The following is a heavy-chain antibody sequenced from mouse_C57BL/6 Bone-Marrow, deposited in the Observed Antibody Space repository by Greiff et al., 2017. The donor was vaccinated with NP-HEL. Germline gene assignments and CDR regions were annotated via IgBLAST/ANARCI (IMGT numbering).Heavy chain of an antibody. D-gene: IGHD2-3*01. CDR3: ARGGYYVDFDY. V-gene: IGHV5-17*01. CDR1: GFTFSDYG. Sequence: EVKLVESGGGLVKPGGSLKLSCAASGFTFSDYGMHWVRQAPEKGLEWVAYISSGSSTIYYADTVKGRFTISRDNAKNTLFLQMTSLRAEDTAMYYCARGGYYVDFDYWGQGTTLTVSS. CDR2: ISSGSSTI. J-gene: IGHJ2*01.